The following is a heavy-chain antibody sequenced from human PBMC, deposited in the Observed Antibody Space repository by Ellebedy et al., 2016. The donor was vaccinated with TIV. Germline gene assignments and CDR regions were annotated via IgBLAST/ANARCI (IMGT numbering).Heavy chain of an antibody. CDR3: ASTSSSWSNWFDP. V-gene: IGHV3-33*01. CDR2: IWYDGSNK. Sequence: GESLKISCAASGFTFSSYGMHWVRQAPGKGLEWVAVIWYDGSNKYYADSVKGRFTISRDNSKNTLYLQMNSLRAEDTAVYYCASTSSSWSNWFDPWGQGTLVTVSS. D-gene: IGHD6-13*01. J-gene: IGHJ5*02. CDR1: GFTFSSYG.